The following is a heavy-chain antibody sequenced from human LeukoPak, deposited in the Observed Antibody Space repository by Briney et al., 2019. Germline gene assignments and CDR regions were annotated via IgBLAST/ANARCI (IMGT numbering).Heavy chain of an antibody. CDR3: ARGGSWFAP. D-gene: IGHD3-10*01. J-gene: IGHJ5*02. V-gene: IGHV3-7*01. Sequence: GGSLRLSCAASGFTFSDYWMTWVRQAPGKGLEWVANIKPDGSEKYYVDSVKGRFTISRDNAKNSLYLQMSSLRAEDTAVYYCARGGSWFAPWGQGTLVTVSS. CDR1: GFTFSDYW. CDR2: IKPDGSEK.